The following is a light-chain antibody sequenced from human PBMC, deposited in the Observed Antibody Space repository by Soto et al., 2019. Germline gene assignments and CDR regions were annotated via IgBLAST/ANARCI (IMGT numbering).Light chain of an antibody. CDR3: QQYNNWPHT. CDR2: GVS. V-gene: IGKV3-15*01. CDR1: QSVSSK. J-gene: IGKJ2*01. Sequence: EIVMTQSPATLSVSPGERATLPCRASQSVSSKLAWFQQKPGQAPSLLIYGVSTRATGVPVRFSGSGSGTEFTLTINSLQSEDSAVYYCQQYNNWPHTFGQGTKVDIK.